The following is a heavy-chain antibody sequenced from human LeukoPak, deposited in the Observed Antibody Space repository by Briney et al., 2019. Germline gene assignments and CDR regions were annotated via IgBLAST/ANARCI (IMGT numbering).Heavy chain of an antibody. J-gene: IGHJ4*02. CDR2: INPSGGST. V-gene: IGHV1-46*01. CDR1: GYTFTSYY. Sequence: ASVKDSCKASGYTFTSYYMHWVRQAPGQGLEWMGIINPSGGSTSYAQKFQGRVTMTRDTSTSTVYMELSSLRSEDTAVYYCAREPMGIAVAGSGYFDYWGQGTLVTVSS. D-gene: IGHD6-19*01. CDR3: AREPMGIAVAGSGYFDY.